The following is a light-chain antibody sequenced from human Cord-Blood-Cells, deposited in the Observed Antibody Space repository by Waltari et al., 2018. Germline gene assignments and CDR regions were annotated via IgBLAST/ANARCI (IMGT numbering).Light chain of an antibody. CDR3: SSYTSSSTLV. J-gene: IGLJ2*01. V-gene: IGLV2-14*01. Sequence: QSALTQPASVPGSPGQSITISCTGTSSDAGGYNYVSWYQQHPGKAPKLMIYDVSNRPSGVSNRFSGSKSGNTASLTISGLQAEDEADYYCSSYTSSSTLVFGGGTKLTVL. CDR1: SSDAGGYNY. CDR2: DVS.